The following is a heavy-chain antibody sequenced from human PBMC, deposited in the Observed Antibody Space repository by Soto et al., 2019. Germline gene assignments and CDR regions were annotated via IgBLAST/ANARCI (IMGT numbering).Heavy chain of an antibody. V-gene: IGHV3-30-3*01. CDR2: ISYDGSNK. Sequence: GSLRLSCAASGFTFSSYAMHWVRRAPGKGLEWVAVISYDGSNKYYADSVKGRFTISRDNSKNTLYLQMNSLRAEDTAVYYCARDRRYSSSSGFDYWGQGTLVTVSS. D-gene: IGHD6-6*01. CDR3: ARDRRYSSSSGFDY. CDR1: GFTFSSYA. J-gene: IGHJ4*02.